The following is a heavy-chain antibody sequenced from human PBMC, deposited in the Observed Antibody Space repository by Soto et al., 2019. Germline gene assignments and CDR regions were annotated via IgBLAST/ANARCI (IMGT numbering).Heavy chain of an antibody. D-gene: IGHD6-19*01. Sequence: QLQLQESGPGLVKPSETLSLTCTVYGGSISSSSYHWGWIRQPPGKGLEWIGSIYYSGPTYYNRSLKSRVTSSVHTTKNQFSLKLSSVTPADTAVYYCSRSISVAMDFWGQGTLVTVSS. CDR3: SRSISVAMDF. CDR1: GGSISSSSYH. CDR2: IYYSGPT. J-gene: IGHJ4*02. V-gene: IGHV4-39*01.